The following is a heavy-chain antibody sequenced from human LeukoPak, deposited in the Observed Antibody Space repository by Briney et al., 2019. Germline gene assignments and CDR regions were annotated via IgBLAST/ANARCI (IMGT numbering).Heavy chain of an antibody. J-gene: IGHJ6*02. CDR2: INPSGGST. CDR1: GYTFTSYY. V-gene: IGHV1-46*01. D-gene: IGHD3-22*01. CDR3: ARGMIAVVMHRYYYGMDV. Sequence: ASVKVSCKASGYTFTSYYMHWVRQPPGQGLEWMGIINPSGGSTSYAQKFQGRVTMTRDTSTSTVYMELSSLRSEDTAVYYCARGMIAVVMHRYYYGMDVWGQGTTVTVSS.